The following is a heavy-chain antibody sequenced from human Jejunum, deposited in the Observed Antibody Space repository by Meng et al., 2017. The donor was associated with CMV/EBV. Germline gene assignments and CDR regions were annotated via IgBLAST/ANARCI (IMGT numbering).Heavy chain of an antibody. CDR3: ARESRPGSSGGLYYFDS. CDR2: INVGNGDT. CDR1: YSFTYYV. D-gene: IGHD1-26*01. J-gene: IGHJ4*02. Sequence: YSFTYYVLHWVRQAPGQSLEWMGWINVGNGDTKYSDNFQGRVTLTKDTSANTVYMELSSLRSEDTAVYYCARESRPGSSGGLYYFDSWGQGTLVTVSS. V-gene: IGHV1-3*01.